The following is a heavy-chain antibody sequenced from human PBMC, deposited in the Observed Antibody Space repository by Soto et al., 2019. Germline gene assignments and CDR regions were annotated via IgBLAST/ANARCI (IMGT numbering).Heavy chain of an antibody. V-gene: IGHV4-61*01. CDR3: VREDMSGTYYFDA. CDR2: KYYSGIS. J-gene: IGHJ4*02. Sequence: QVQLQESGPGLLKPSETLTLTCTVTRGSVSSQTHFWTWIRQPPGKGLEWIGYKYYSGISNYNPSLPSRVTISLDTSKTQFSWRLTSVTAADTAVYYCVREDMSGTYYFDAWGQGALVTVSS. CDR1: RGSVSSQTHF. D-gene: IGHD1-26*01.